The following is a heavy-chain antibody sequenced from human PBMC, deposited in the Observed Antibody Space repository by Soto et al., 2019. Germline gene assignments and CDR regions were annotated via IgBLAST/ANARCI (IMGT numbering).Heavy chain of an antibody. CDR2: ISYDGSNK. J-gene: IGHJ3*02. V-gene: IGHV3-30*18. CDR1: GFTVSSYG. CDR3: AKSGSTQPRDAFDI. D-gene: IGHD2-2*01. Sequence: QVQLVESGGGVVQPGRSLRLSCAASGFTVSSYGMHWVRQAPGTGLEWVAVISYDGSNKYYADAVKGRFTISRDNYKNTLYLQMNSLRAEDTAVYYCAKSGSTQPRDAFDIWGQGKMVTGSS.